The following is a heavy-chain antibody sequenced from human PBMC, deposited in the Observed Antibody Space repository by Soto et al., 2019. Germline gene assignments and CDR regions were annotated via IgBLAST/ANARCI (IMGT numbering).Heavy chain of an antibody. D-gene: IGHD6-13*01. CDR1: GFTFSGFW. CDR2: IKQDGSET. Sequence: EVQLMESGGGLVQPGGSLRLSCAGSGFTFSGFWMGWVRQAPDKGLEWVANIKQDGSETSYVDSVKGRFTVSRDNVRNSLDLQMNNLRAEDTAVYYCAAWPRSSWFDYWGHGTLVTVSS. V-gene: IGHV3-7*05. J-gene: IGHJ4*01. CDR3: AAWPRSSWFDY.